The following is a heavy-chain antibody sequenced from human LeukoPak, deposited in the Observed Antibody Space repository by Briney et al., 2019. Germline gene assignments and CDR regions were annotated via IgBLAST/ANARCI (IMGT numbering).Heavy chain of an antibody. CDR1: GGSFSGYY. V-gene: IGHV4-34*01. D-gene: IGHD1-1*01. J-gene: IGHJ1*01. CDR3: ASGLTGNGAFQH. Sequence: SETLSLTCAVYGGSFSGYYWSWIRQPPGKGLEWIGEINHSGSTNYNPSLKSRVTISVDTSKNQFSLKLSSVTAADTAVYYCASGLTGNGAFQHWGQGTLVTVSS. CDR2: INHSGST.